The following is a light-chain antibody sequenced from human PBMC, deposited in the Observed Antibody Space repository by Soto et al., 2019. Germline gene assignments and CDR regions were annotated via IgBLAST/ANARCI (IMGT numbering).Light chain of an antibody. CDR1: SSDVGSYNL. CDR2: EGS. J-gene: IGLJ3*02. Sequence: QSALTQPALSGSPGQSITISCTGTSSDVGSYNLVSWYQQHPGKAPKLMIYEGSKRPSGVSNRFSGSKSGNTASLTISGLQAEDEADYYCCSYAGSRVFGGGTKVTVL. V-gene: IGLV2-23*01. CDR3: CSYAGSRV.